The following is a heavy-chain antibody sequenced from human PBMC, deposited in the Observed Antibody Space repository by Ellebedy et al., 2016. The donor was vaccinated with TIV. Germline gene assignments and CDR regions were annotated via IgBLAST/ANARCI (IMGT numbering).Heavy chain of an antibody. CDR2: ISNDGSNE. Sequence: GESLKISCEASGFTFSSYAMHWVRQAPGKGLEWVAVISNDGSNEYYADSVKGRFTISRDNSKKTVYLQMNSLRSEDTAVRYCARGSEGSGFDYWGQGTLVTVSS. J-gene: IGHJ4*02. V-gene: IGHV3-30-3*01. CDR3: ARGSEGSGFDY. CDR1: GFTFSSYA. D-gene: IGHD6-25*01.